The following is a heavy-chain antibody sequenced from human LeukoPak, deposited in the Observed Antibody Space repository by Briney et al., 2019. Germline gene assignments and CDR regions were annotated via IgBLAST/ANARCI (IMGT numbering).Heavy chain of an antibody. V-gene: IGHV1-24*01. Sequence: ASVKVSCKVSGYTLTELSMHWVRQAPGKGLEWMRGFDPEDGETIYAQKFQGRVTMTEDTSTDTAYMELSSLRSEDTAVYYCATGRFLTINFDYWGQGTLVTVSS. CDR1: GYTLTELS. CDR2: FDPEDGET. J-gene: IGHJ4*02. D-gene: IGHD3-9*01. CDR3: ATGRFLTINFDY.